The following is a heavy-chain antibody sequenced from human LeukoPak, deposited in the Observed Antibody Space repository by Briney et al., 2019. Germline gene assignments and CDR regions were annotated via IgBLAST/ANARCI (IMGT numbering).Heavy chain of an antibody. J-gene: IGHJ5*02. D-gene: IGHD6-6*01. V-gene: IGHV4-59*11. CDR3: ARVGPSSSDTNWFDP. CDR2: IYYSGST. CDR1: GGSISSHY. Sequence: KPSETLSLTCTVSGGSISSHYWSWIRQPPGKGLEWIGYIYYSGSTNYNPSLKNRVTISVDTSKNQFSLKLSSVTAADTAVYYCARVGPSSSDTNWFDPWGQGTLVTVSS.